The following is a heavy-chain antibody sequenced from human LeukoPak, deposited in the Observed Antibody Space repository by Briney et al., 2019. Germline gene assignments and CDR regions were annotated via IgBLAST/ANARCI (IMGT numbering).Heavy chain of an antibody. J-gene: IGHJ4*02. Sequence: ASVKVSCKASGYTFTNYDINWVGQATGQGLGWMGYMKPSSDKTGYAQKFQGRLTLTWHTSISTAYMELSSLKSEDTAVYYCARWSDSPFDYWGQGTLVTVSS. V-gene: IGHV1-8*01. CDR3: ARWSDSPFDY. CDR1: GYTFTNYD. CDR2: MKPSSDKT.